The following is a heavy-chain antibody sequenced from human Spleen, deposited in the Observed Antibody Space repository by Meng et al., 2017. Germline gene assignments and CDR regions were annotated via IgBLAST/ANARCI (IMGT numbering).Heavy chain of an antibody. D-gene: IGHD2-15*01. Sequence: GESLKISCAASGFTFSSYSMNWVRQAPGKGLEWVSSISSSSSYIYYADSVKGRFTISRDNAKNSLYLQMNSLRAEDTAVYYCARGPLGHCSGGSCWIPYYLDYWGRGTLVTVSS. J-gene: IGHJ4*02. V-gene: IGHV3-21*01. CDR2: ISSSSSYI. CDR1: GFTFSSYS. CDR3: ARGPLGHCSGGSCWIPYYLDY.